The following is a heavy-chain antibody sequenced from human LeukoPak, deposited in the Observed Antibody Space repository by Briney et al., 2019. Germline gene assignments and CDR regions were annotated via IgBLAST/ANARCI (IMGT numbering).Heavy chain of an antibody. CDR2: IYYSSTT. CDR3: ARDRSQDRYYYSGMDV. CDR1: GVSVSNSANN. J-gene: IGHJ6*04. V-gene: IGHV4-61*08. D-gene: IGHD2-15*01. Sequence: PSETLSLTCTASGVSVSNSANNWIWLRQPPGKELESVGYIYYSSTTNYNPSLKSRVTISVDTSKDQFSLKLSSVTAADTAVYYCARDRSQDRYYYSGMDVWGKGTTVTVAS.